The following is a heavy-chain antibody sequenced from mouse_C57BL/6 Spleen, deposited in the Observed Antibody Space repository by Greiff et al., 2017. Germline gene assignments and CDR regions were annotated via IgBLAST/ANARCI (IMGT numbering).Heavy chain of an antibody. CDR2: ISSGSSTI. J-gene: IGHJ1*03. CDR3: ARDGYSRSYWYFDV. CDR1: GFTFSDYG. D-gene: IGHD2-3*01. Sequence: EVQLQQSGGGLVKPGGSLKLSCAASGFTFSDYGMHWVRQAPEKGLEWVAYISSGSSTIYYADTVKGRFTISRDNAKNTLFLQMTSLRSEDTAMYYCARDGYSRSYWYFDVWGTGTTVTVSS. V-gene: IGHV5-17*01.